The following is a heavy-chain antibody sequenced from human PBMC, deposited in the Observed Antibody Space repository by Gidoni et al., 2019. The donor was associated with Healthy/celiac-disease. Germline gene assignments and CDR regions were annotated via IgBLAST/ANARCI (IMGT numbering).Heavy chain of an antibody. CDR1: EYTFTSYY. CDR2: INPSGGST. CDR3: ALETGAGDYENY. D-gene: IGHD2-21*01. Sequence: QVHLVQSGAEVKKPGASVKVSCKASEYTFTSYYIHWVRQAPGQGLEWMGIINPSGGSTSYAQKFQGRVTMTRDTSTSTVYMELSSLRSQDTAVYFCALETGAGDYENYWGQGTLVTVSS. V-gene: IGHV1-46*03. J-gene: IGHJ4*02.